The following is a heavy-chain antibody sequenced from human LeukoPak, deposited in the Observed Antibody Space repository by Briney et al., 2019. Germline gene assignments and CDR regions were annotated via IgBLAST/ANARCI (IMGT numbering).Heavy chain of an antibody. Sequence: GGSLRLSCAASGFTFSTYSMNWVRQAPGKGLEWVSSISSSSTYIYYADSVKGRFTISRDNAKNSLYLQMNSLRAEDTAVYYCTGSLVRGLSGLTYYYYMDVWGKGTTVTISS. CDR3: TGSLVRGLSGLTYYYYMDV. V-gene: IGHV3-21*01. D-gene: IGHD3-10*01. CDR1: GFTFSTYS. CDR2: ISSSSTYI. J-gene: IGHJ6*03.